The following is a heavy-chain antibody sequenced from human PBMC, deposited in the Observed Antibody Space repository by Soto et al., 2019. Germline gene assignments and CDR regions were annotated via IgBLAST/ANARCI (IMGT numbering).Heavy chain of an antibody. Sequence: QVQLVQSGAEVKKPGASVKVSCKAPGYTFTGYYMHWVRQAPGQGLEWMGWINPNSGGTNYAQKFQGWVTMTRNTSISTDYMELSRLRSDATAVYYCARRAQNYYGMDVWGQGTTVTVSS. CDR2: INPNSGGT. V-gene: IGHV1-2*04. CDR1: GYTFTGYY. CDR3: ARRAQNYYGMDV. J-gene: IGHJ6*02.